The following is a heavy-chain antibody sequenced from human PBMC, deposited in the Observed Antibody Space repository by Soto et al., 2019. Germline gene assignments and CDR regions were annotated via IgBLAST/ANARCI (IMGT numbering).Heavy chain of an antibody. J-gene: IGHJ4*02. CDR3: ARDMWEYSSSPSVDY. D-gene: IGHD6-6*01. Sequence: GGSLRLSCAASGFTFSSYGMHWVRQAPGKGLEWVAVIWYDGSNKYYADSVKGRFTISRDNSKNTLYLQMNSLRAEDTAVYYCARDMWEYSSSPSVDYWGQGTLVTVSS. V-gene: IGHV3-33*01. CDR2: IWYDGSNK. CDR1: GFTFSSYG.